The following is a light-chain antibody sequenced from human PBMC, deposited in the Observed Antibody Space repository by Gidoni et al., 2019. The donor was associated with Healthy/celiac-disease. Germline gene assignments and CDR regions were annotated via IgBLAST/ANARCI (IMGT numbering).Light chain of an antibody. CDR1: QSVSSN. V-gene: IGKV3-15*01. J-gene: IGKJ1*01. CDR3: QQYNNWPSWT. CDR2: GAS. Sequence: EIVMTQSPATLSVSQGERATLSCRASQSVSSNLAWYQQKPGQAPRRLIYGASTRATGIPARFSGSGSGTEFTLTISSLQSEDFAVYYCQQYNNWPSWTFGQGTKVEIK.